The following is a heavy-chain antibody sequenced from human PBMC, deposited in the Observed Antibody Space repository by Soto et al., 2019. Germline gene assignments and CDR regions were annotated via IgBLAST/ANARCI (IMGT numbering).Heavy chain of an antibody. CDR3: ARDRLRYNWNDFPYYYYGMAV. Sequence: QVQLVESGGGVVQPGRSLRLSCAASGFTFSSYAMHWVRQAPGKGLEWVAVISYDGSNKYYADSVKGRFTISRDNSKNTLYLQMNSLRAEDTAVYYCARDRLRYNWNDFPYYYYGMAVWGEATTVTVAS. V-gene: IGHV3-30-3*01. CDR1: GFTFSSYA. D-gene: IGHD1-1*01. CDR2: ISYDGSNK. J-gene: IGHJ6*04.